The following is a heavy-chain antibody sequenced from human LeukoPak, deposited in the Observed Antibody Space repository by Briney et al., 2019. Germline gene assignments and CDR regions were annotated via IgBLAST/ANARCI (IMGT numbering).Heavy chain of an antibody. J-gene: IGHJ4*02. CDR3: ARVFGREFDY. V-gene: IGHV3-64*01. D-gene: IGHD3-3*01. CDR2: ISSNGGST. CDR1: GFTFGNYW. Sequence: GGSLRLSCAASGFTFGNYWMSWVRQAPGKGLEYVSAISSNGGSTYYANSVKGRFTISRDNSKNTLYLQMGSLRAEDMAVYYCARVFGREFDYWGQGTLVTVSS.